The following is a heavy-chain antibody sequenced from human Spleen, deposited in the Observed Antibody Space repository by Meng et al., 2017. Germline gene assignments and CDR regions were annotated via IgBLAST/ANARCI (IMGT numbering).Heavy chain of an antibody. D-gene: IGHD5-24*01. J-gene: IGHJ6*02. CDR2: IYHSGSI. V-gene: IGHV4-39*07. CDR3: ARDHDGHGYYYYGMDV. Sequence: SETLSLTCTVSGGSITSNNYNWGWIRQPPGKGLEWIGSIYHSGSIYYNPSLKSRVTISIDTSKNQFSLKLSSVTAADTAVYYCARDHDGHGYYYYGMDVWGQGTTVTVSS. CDR1: GGSITSNNYN.